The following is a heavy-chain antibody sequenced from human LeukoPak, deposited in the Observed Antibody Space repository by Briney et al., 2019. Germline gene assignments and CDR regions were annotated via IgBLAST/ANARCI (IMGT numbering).Heavy chain of an antibody. J-gene: IGHJ4*02. CDR2: ISGSDGNT. D-gene: IGHD2-21*01. V-gene: IGHV3-23*01. CDR3: AKGGIYFHDPLDY. CDR1: GFTFSSYA. Sequence: QPGGSLRLSCAASGFTFSSYAMSWVRQAPGKGLEWVSGISGSDGNTFYADSVKGRFTISRNNSKNTLYLQMNSLRAEDTAIYYCAKGGIYFHDPLDYWGQGTLVTVSS.